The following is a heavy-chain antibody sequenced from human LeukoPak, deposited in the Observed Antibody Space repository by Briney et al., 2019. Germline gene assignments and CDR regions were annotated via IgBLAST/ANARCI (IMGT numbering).Heavy chain of an antibody. V-gene: IGHV4-34*01. J-gene: IGHJ4*02. CDR3: ASGYYYDSSGYYALFDY. CDR1: GGSFSGYY. CDR2: LNQSGST. D-gene: IGHD3-22*01. Sequence: SETLSLTCAVYGGSFSGYYWSWIRQPPGKGLEWIGELNQSGSTNYNPSLKSRVTISVDTSKNQFSLKLSSVTAADTAVYYCASGYYYDSSGYYALFDYWGQGTLVTVSS.